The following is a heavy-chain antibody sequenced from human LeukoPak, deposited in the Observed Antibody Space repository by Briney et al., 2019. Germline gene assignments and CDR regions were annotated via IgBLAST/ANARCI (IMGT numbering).Heavy chain of an antibody. CDR3: ARVMTTVTTSEFNY. V-gene: IGHV1-2*02. Sequence: ASVKVSCKASGYTFTGYYMHWVRQAPGQGLEWMGWINPNSGGTNYAQKFQGRVTMTRDTSISTAYMELSRLRSDDTAVHYCARVMTTVTTSEFNYWGQGTLVTVSS. CDR1: GYTFTGYY. J-gene: IGHJ4*02. D-gene: IGHD4-17*01. CDR2: INPNSGGT.